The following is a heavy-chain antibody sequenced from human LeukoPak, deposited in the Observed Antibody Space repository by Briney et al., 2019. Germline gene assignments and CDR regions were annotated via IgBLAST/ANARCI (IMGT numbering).Heavy chain of an antibody. CDR3: AKDLHAHIVVVTATSRGH. Sequence: GSLRLSCAASGFTFNSYAMTWVRQAPGKGLEWVSHVSGSGGITYYADSVKGRFTIFRDNSKNTLYLQMNSLRAEDTAVYYCAKDLHAHIVVVTATSRGHWGQGTLVTVSS. D-gene: IGHD2-21*02. CDR2: VSGSGGIT. CDR1: GFTFNSYA. V-gene: IGHV3-23*01. J-gene: IGHJ4*02.